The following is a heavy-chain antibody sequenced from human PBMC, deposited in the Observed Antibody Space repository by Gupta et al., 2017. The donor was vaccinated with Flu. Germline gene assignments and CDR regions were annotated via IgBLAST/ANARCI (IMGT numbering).Heavy chain of an antibody. Sequence: EVQLLESGGGLVQSGGSLRLSCAASGFTFSSYAMSWVRQAPGKGLEWVSAISGSGGSTYYADSVKGRFTISRDNSKNTLYLQMNSLRAEDTAVYYCAKNGITMIVVIDAFDIWGQGTMVTVSS. CDR1: GFTFSSYA. CDR3: AKNGITMIVVIDAFDI. J-gene: IGHJ3*02. D-gene: IGHD3-22*01. V-gene: IGHV3-23*01. CDR2: ISGSGGST.